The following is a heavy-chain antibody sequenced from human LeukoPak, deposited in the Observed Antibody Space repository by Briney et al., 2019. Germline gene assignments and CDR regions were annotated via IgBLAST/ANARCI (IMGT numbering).Heavy chain of an antibody. CDR3: ARLSGYGYGYGGYYFDY. V-gene: IGHV6-1*01. CDR1: GDRVSCNSAL. Sequence: SQTLSLTCAISGDRVSCNSALWNWIRQSPSRGLEWLGRTYYRSKWYNDYAVSVKSRITINPDTSKNQFSLQLNSVTPEDTAVYYCARLSGYGYGYGGYYFDYWGQGTLVTVSS. CDR2: TYYRSKWYN. J-gene: IGHJ4*02. D-gene: IGHD5-18*01.